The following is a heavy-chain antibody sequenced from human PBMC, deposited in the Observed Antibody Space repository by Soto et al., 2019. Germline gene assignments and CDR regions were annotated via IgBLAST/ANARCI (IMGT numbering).Heavy chain of an antibody. CDR1: GESFSGYY. J-gene: IGHJ6*02. Sequence: PSETLSLTCAVYGESFSGYYWSWIRQPPGKGLEWIGEINHSGSTNYNPSLKSRVTISVDTSKNQFSLKLSSVTAADTAVYYCARAITMVRGGITSLYYYYGMDVWGQGTTVTVSS. CDR3: ARAITMVRGGITSLYYYYGMDV. D-gene: IGHD3-10*01. CDR2: INHSGST. V-gene: IGHV4-34*01.